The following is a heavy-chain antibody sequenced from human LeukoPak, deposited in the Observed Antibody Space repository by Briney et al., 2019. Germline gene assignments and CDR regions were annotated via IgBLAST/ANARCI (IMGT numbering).Heavy chain of an antibody. CDR2: ISSSGTYI. CDR1: GSTFSRFS. D-gene: IGHD3-3*01. Sequence: GGSLRLSCAASGSTFSRFSMNWVRQAPGKGLEWVSSISSSGTYIYYADSVKGRFTISRDSAKNSLYLQMNSLRAEDTAFYYCARRFYYMDVWGKGTTVTVSS. J-gene: IGHJ6*03. CDR3: ARRFYYMDV. V-gene: IGHV3-21*04.